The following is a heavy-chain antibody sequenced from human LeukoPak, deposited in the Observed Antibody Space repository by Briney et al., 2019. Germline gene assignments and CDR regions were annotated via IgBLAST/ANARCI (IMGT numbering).Heavy chain of an antibody. V-gene: IGHV3-33*01. Sequence: GGSLRLSCAASGFTFSSYGMHWVRQAPGKGLEWVAVIWYDGSNKYYADSVKGRFTISRDNSKNTLYLQMNSLRAEDTAAYYCARGYSSSWYYFDYWGQGTLVTVSS. J-gene: IGHJ4*02. D-gene: IGHD6-13*01. CDR1: GFTFSSYG. CDR2: IWYDGSNK. CDR3: ARGYSSSWYYFDY.